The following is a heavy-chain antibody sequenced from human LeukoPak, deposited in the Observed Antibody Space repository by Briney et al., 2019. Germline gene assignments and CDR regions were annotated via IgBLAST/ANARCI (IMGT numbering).Heavy chain of an antibody. CDR1: GGSISSYY. CDR3: ASGYCGGACQLGGIDM. D-gene: IGHD2-21*02. J-gene: IGHJ3*02. Sequence: SETLSLTCTVCGGSISSYYWSWLRQPPGKGLEYIGYTHYSGSTNYNPSLKSRVTISLDTSGNQFSLKLSSVTAADTAVYYCASGYCGGACQLGGIDMWGQGTMVTVSS. CDR2: THYSGST. V-gene: IGHV4-59*01.